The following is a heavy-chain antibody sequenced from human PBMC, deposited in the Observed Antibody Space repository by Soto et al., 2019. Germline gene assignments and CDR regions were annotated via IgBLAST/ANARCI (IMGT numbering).Heavy chain of an antibody. CDR3: VKDIHEQWLVSHFEY. D-gene: IGHD6-19*01. CDR1: GFTFVSYA. Sequence: EVQLVESGGGSVQPGRYLRLSCVASGFTFVSYAMPWVRQVPGKGLERVSGISWNSGSIGYEDSVKGRFTISRDNAKKSLYLEMNSLRVEDTAFYYCVKDIHEQWLVSHFEYWGQGALVTVSS. CDR2: ISWNSGSI. J-gene: IGHJ4*02. V-gene: IGHV3-9*01.